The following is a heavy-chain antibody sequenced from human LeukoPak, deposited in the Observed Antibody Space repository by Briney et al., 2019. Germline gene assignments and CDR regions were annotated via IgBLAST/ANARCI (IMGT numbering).Heavy chain of an antibody. Sequence: GGSLRLSCAASGFTFSSYSMNWVRQAPGKGLGWVSSISSSSSYIYYADSVKGRFTISRDNAKNSLYLQMNSLRAEDTAVYYCARDVRVGAPDWGQGTLVTVSS. J-gene: IGHJ4*02. CDR1: GFTFSSYS. CDR2: ISSSSSYI. D-gene: IGHD1-26*01. V-gene: IGHV3-21*01. CDR3: ARDVRVGAPD.